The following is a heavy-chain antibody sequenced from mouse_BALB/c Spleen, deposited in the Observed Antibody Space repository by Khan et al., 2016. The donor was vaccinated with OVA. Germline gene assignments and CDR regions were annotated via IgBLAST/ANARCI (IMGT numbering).Heavy chain of an antibody. CDR3: ARLAYYYDSEGFAY. V-gene: IGHV5-6*01. CDR2: VSTGGHYT. J-gene: IGHJ3*01. CDR1: GFTFSTYG. D-gene: IGHD1-1*01. Sequence: EVELVESGGDVVKPGGSLKLSSAASGFTFSTYGMSWVRQTPDKRLEWVATVSTGGHYTYYPDTVKGRFTISRDNAKNTLYLQMSSLKSEDTAIFYCARLAYYYDSEGFAYWGQGTLVTVSA.